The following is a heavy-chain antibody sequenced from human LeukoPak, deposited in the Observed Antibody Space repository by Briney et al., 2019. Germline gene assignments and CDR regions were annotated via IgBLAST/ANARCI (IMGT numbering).Heavy chain of an antibody. CDR3: AREFTRLALYFDY. J-gene: IGHJ4*02. CDR1: GYTFTSYY. V-gene: IGHV1-46*01. Sequence: GASVKVSCTASGYTFTSYYMHWVRQAPGQGLEWMGIINPSGGSTSYAQKFQGRVTMTRDTSTSTVYMEVSSLRSEDTAVYYCAREFTRLALYFDYWGQGTLVTVSS. D-gene: IGHD6-19*01. CDR2: INPSGGST.